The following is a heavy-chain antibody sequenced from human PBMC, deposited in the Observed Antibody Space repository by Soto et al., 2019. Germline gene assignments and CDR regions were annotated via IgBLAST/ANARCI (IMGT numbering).Heavy chain of an antibody. D-gene: IGHD6-6*01. CDR1: GFSFSGYA. V-gene: IGHV3-23*01. Sequence: EVQLLESGGGLVQPGGSLRLSCVASGFSFSGYAMSWVRQAPGKGLVWVSSITGTGVSIYYADSVRGRFTISRDNSKNMLYLQMSSLRAEDAARYYCAKDSIPYSSSYDLDHWGRGALVTVSS. CDR2: ITGTGVSI. J-gene: IGHJ4*02. CDR3: AKDSIPYSSSYDLDH.